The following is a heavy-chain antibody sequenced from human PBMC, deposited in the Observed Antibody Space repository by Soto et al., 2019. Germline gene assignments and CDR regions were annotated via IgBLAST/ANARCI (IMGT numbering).Heavy chain of an antibody. CDR2: IFHSLGA. D-gene: IGHD3-10*01. Sequence: SSETLSLTCTVSGGSTTSDCWSWIRQPPGKGLEWLGYIFHSLGAKYNPSLGSRGTISLDTSKNQLSLSLRSVTAADTAIYFCVRDLNGSGDYWGQGTLVTVSS. CDR3: VRDLNGSGDY. J-gene: IGHJ4*02. CDR1: GGSTTSDC. V-gene: IGHV4-59*01.